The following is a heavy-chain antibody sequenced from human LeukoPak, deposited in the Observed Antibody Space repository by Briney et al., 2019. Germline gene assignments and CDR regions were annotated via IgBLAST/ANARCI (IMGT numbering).Heavy chain of an antibody. CDR2: INHSGST. J-gene: IGHJ4*02. D-gene: IGHD2-15*01. Sequence: SETLSLTCAVYGGSLSGYYWSWIRQPPGKGLEWIGEINHSGSTNYNPSLKSRVTISVDTSKNQFSLKLSSVTAADTAVYYCARDPLLGYCSGGSCIWGQGTLVTVSS. CDR1: GGSLSGYY. V-gene: IGHV4-34*01. CDR3: ARDPLLGYCSGGSCI.